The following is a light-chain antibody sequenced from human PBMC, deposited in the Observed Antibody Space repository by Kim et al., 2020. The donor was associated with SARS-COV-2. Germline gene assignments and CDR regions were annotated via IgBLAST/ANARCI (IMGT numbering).Light chain of an antibody. J-gene: IGKJ1*01. V-gene: IGKV1-6*01. CDR1: QAIRND. CDR3: LQDYTYPWT. CDR2: AAS. Sequence: ASVGDTVTITCRASQAIRNDLGWYQQKPGKAPKVLIAAASILQTGVPSRLSGSGSGTDFTLTINSLQPEDFATYYCLQDYTYPWTFGQGTKVDIK.